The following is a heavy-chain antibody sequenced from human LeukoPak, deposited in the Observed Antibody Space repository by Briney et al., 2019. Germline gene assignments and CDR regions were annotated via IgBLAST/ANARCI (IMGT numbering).Heavy chain of an antibody. D-gene: IGHD2-2*01. J-gene: IGHJ3*02. V-gene: IGHV3-7*03. CDR2: IKQDESEK. CDR1: GFTFSSYW. Sequence: GGSLRLSCAASGFTFSSYWMSWVRQAPGKGLEWVANIKQDESEKYYVDSVKGRFTISRDNAKNSLYLQMNSLRAEDTAVYYCASLIVVVPAAMDDAFDIWGQGTMVTVSS. CDR3: ASLIVVVPAAMDDAFDI.